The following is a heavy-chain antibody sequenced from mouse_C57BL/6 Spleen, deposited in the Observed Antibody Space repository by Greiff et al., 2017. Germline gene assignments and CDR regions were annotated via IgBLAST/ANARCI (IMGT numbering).Heavy chain of an antibody. CDR1: GYTFTDYE. V-gene: IGHV1-15*01. CDR2: IVPETGGT. CDR3: TRRDGYAMDY. Sequence: VQLQQSGAELVRPGASVTLSCKASGYTFTDYEMHWVKQTPVHGLEWIGAIVPETGGTAYNQKFKGKAILTADKSSSTAYMELRSLTSEDAAVYYCTRRDGYAMDYWGQGTSVTVSS. D-gene: IGHD2-3*01. J-gene: IGHJ4*01.